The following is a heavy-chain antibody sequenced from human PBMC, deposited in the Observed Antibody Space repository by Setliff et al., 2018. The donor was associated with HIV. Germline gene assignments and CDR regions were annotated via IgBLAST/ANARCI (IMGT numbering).Heavy chain of an antibody. Sequence: ASVKVSCKASGYTFINFGITWVRQAPGQGLEWVGYISGYNGNMKYAQNVQGRVTMTTDTSTSTAYMELRSLRYDDTAVYYCARDPRSGYDSDTAMVTVYYYYMDVWGKGTTVTVSS. J-gene: IGHJ6*03. V-gene: IGHV1-18*04. CDR3: ARDPRSGYDSDTAMVTVYYYYMDV. D-gene: IGHD5-18*01. CDR1: GYTFINFG. CDR2: ISGYNGNM.